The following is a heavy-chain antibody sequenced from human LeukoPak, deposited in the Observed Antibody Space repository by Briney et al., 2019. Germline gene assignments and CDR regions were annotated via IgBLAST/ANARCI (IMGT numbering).Heavy chain of an antibody. J-gene: IGHJ4*02. CDR3: ARDLSSNWAFEY. CDR2: IKQDGSEK. D-gene: IGHD6-13*01. Sequence: PGGSLRLSCAASEFTFSSYWMSWVRQAPGKGLEWVANIKQDGSEKYYVDSVKGRFTISRDNAKNSLYLQMNSLRVEDTAVYYCARDLSSNWAFEYWGQGTLVTVS. CDR1: EFTFSSYW. V-gene: IGHV3-7*01.